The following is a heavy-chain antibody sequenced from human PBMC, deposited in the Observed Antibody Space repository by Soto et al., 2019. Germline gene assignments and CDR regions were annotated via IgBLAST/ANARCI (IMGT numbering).Heavy chain of an antibody. J-gene: IGHJ4*01. CDR3: ARRPWLRIFDC. V-gene: IGHV4-39*01. CDR2: MDYSGST. D-gene: IGHD5-12*01. Sequence: GSLRLSCAASGFTFSDYYMSWIRQAPGKGLEWIGSMDYSGSTYYNPSLKSRVTISVDTSKNQFSLKLSSLTAADTAVYYCARRPWLRIFDCWGHGTLVTVSS. CDR1: GFTFSDYY.